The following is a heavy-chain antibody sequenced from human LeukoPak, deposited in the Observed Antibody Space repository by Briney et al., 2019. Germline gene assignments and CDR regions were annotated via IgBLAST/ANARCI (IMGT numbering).Heavy chain of an antibody. Sequence: SQTLSLTCTVSGGSISSGDYYWSWIRQPPGKGLEWIGYIYYSGSTYYNPSLKSRVTISVDTSKNQFSLKLSSVTAADTAVYYCAGVWYDFWSGYYMASKGYYYYYMDVWGKGTTVTVSS. V-gene: IGHV4-30-4*08. D-gene: IGHD3-3*01. J-gene: IGHJ6*03. CDR2: IYYSGST. CDR1: GGSISSGDYY. CDR3: AGVWYDFWSGYYMASKGYYYYYMDV.